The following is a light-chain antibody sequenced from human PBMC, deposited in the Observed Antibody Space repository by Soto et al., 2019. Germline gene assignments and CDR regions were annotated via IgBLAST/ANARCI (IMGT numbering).Light chain of an antibody. V-gene: IGLV2-8*01. Sequence: QSALTQPPSASGSPGQSVTISCTGTNNDVGRYNYVSWYQQHPGKAHKVIISDVSQRPSGVPDRFSGSKSGNTASLTVSVLKAEDEADYCCSSYAGSNRWVFGGGTQLTVL. CDR1: NNDVGRYNY. J-gene: IGLJ3*02. CDR3: SSYAGSNRWV. CDR2: DVS.